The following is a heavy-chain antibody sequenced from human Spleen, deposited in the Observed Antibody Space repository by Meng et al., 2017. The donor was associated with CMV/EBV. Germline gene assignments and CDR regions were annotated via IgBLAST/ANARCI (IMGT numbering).Heavy chain of an antibody. D-gene: IGHD3-3*01. Sequence: VQSGAEVKKTGSSVKVSRKASVGTFSSYAISWVRQAPGQGLGWMGGIIPIFGTANYAQKFQGRVTITADESTSTAYMELSSLRSEDTAVYYCARRRKEWLLRRVFDYWGQGTLVTVSS. CDR3: ARRRKEWLLRRVFDY. J-gene: IGHJ4*02. CDR1: VGTFSSYA. CDR2: IIPIFGTA. V-gene: IGHV1-69*01.